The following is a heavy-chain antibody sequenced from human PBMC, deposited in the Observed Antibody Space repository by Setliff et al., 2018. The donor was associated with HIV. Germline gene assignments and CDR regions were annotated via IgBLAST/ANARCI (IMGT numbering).Heavy chain of an antibody. CDR2: ISIGSGGAI. CDR1: FFTFRNYK. J-gene: IGHJ6*02. CDR3: ARDNLYYNLYDGSPVYGMDV. D-gene: IGHD3-3*01. Sequence: LILSFSSSFFTFRNYKFNWVRQAPGRGLEWVSSISIGSGGAIDYADSVQGRFTISRDNSKNSLYLQMNGLRVEDTGVYYCARDNLYYNLYDGSPVYGMDVWGQGTTVTVSS. V-gene: IGHV3-21*01.